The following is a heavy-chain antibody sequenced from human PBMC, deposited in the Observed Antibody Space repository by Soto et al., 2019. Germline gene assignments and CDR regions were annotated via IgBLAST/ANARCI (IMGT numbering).Heavy chain of an antibody. CDR3: ARYPWVEQWRVPYYYCGMDV. CDR2: TYYRSKWYN. CDR1: GDSVSSNSAA. V-gene: IGHV6-1*01. D-gene: IGHD6-19*01. Sequence: SQTLSLTCAISGDSVSSNSAAWNWIRQSPSRGLEWLGRTYYRSKWYNDYAVSVKSRITINPDTSKNQFSLQLNSVTPEDTAVYYCARYPWVEQWRVPYYYCGMDVWGQGTTVTVSS. J-gene: IGHJ6*02.